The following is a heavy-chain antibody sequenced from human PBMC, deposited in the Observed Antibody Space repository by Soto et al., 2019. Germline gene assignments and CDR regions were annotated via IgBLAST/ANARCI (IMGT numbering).Heavy chain of an antibody. J-gene: IGHJ4*02. D-gene: IGHD2-15*01. CDR2: ISYDGSNK. Sequence: GGSLRLSCAASGFTFSSYAMHWVRQAPGKGLEWVAVISYDGSNKYYADSVKGRFTISRDNSKNTLYLQMKSLRAEDTTVYYCAKDMSDLGYCSGGSCYSGGYDYWGQGTLVTAPQ. CDR1: GFTFSSYA. V-gene: IGHV3-30-3*01. CDR3: AKDMSDLGYCSGGSCYSGGYDY.